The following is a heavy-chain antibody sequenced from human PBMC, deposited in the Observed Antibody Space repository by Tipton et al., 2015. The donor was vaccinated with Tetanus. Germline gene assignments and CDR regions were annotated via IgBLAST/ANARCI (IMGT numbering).Heavy chain of an antibody. CDR3: GRGDVSFDI. J-gene: IGHJ3*02. CDR1: GDSVSSNSAV. CDR2: TYYKSRWST. V-gene: IGHV6-1*01. Sequence: GLVKPSQTLSLTCAISGDSVSSNSAVWNWIRQSPSRGLEWLGRTYYKSRWSTNYAVSVKSRITINPDTSKNQFSLQLTSMTPEEAAGYYWGRGDVSFDIWGHGTMVTGSS. D-gene: IGHD2-8*01.